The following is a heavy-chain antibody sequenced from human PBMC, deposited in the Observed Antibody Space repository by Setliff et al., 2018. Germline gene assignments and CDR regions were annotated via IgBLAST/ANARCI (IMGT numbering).Heavy chain of an antibody. CDR2: IYYSGST. D-gene: IGHD3-22*01. CDR3: ARLSGYYFDY. Sequence: PSETLSLTCTASGASISSSRDYWGWIRQPPGKGLEWIGSIYYSGSTYYNPSLKSRVTISVDTSKNQFSLKLSSVTAADTAVFYCARLSGYYFDYWGQGTLVTVSS. J-gene: IGHJ4*02. CDR1: GASISSSRDY. V-gene: IGHV4-39*01.